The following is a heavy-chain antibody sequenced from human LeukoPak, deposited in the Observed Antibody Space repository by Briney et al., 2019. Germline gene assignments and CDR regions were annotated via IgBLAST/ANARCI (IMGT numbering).Heavy chain of an antibody. V-gene: IGHV3-64*02. CDR2: ISSEGGST. CDR1: GFTFSSYA. J-gene: IGHJ4*02. Sequence: GGSLRLSCAASGFTFSSYAMHWVRQAPGKGLQYVSDISSEGGSTYYADSVKGRFTISRDNSKNTLYLQMGSLRVEDMAVYYCARRYCSSTSCSPFDYWGQGTLVTVSS. CDR3: ARRYCSSTSCSPFDY. D-gene: IGHD2-2*01.